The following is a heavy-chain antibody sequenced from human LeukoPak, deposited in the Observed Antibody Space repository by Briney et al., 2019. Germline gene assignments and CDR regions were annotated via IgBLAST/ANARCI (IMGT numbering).Heavy chain of an antibody. D-gene: IGHD3-10*01. CDR3: ARDLPRNRITMVRDDAFGI. J-gene: IGHJ3*02. Sequence: SETLSLTCTVSGGSISSYYWSWIRQPAGKGLEWIGRIYTSGSTNYNPSLKSRVTMSVDTSKNQFSLKLSSVTAADTAVYYCARDLPRNRITMVRDDAFGIWGQGTMVTVSS. CDR1: GGSISSYY. V-gene: IGHV4-4*07. CDR2: IYTSGST.